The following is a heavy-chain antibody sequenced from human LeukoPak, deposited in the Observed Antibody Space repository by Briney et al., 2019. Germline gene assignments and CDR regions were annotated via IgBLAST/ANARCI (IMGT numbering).Heavy chain of an antibody. V-gene: IGHV3-30-3*01. CDR1: GFTFSSYA. CDR3: ARFPPHVTGIDY. D-gene: IGHD2-8*02. Sequence: GGSLRLSCAASGFTFSSYAMHWVRQAPGKGLEWVAVISYDGSNKYYADSVKGRFTISRDNSKNTLYLQMNSLRAEDTAVYYCARFPPHVTGIDYWGQGTLVTVSS. CDR2: ISYDGSNK. J-gene: IGHJ4*02.